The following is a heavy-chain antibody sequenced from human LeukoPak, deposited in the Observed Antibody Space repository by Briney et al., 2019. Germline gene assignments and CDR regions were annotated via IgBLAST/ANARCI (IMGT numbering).Heavy chain of an antibody. CDR2: IKQDGSEK. V-gene: IGHV3-7*01. Sequence: GWSLRLSCPASGCTFSSYWMSGVRQAPGKGLEWGANIKQDGSEKYYVDSVKGRSTISRDNAKNSLYLQMNSLRAEDTAVYYCARGYCSSTSCYGRLYYFDYWGQGTLVTVSS. CDR1: GCTFSSYW. CDR3: ARGYCSSTSCYGRLYYFDY. J-gene: IGHJ4*02. D-gene: IGHD2-2*01.